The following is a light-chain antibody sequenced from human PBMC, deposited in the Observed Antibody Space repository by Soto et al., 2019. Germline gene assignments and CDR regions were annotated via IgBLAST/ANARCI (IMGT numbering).Light chain of an antibody. J-gene: IGKJ1*01. CDR3: QKYNNWPPWT. CDR2: GAS. Sequence: EIVMTQSPATLSVSPGDRATLSCRASQSVRSDLAWYQQKPGQAPRLLMYGASTRATGIPARFSGSGSGTEFTLTISSLQSEDFAIYYCQKYNNWPPWTFGQGTKVDIK. V-gene: IGKV3-15*01. CDR1: QSVRSD.